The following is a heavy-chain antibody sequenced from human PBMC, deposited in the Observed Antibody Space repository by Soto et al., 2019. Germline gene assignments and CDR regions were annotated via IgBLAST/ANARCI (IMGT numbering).Heavy chain of an antibody. CDR3: ATAKVHYDSSGYYPLTQHYYYYGMDV. CDR1: GGTFSSYA. V-gene: IGHV1-69*13. D-gene: IGHD3-22*01. Sequence: ASVKVSCKASGGTFSSYAISWVRQAPGQGLEWMGGIIPIFGTANYAQKFQGRVTITADESTSTAYMELSSLRSEDTAVYYCATAKVHYDSSGYYPLTQHYYYYGMDVWGQGTTVTVSS. J-gene: IGHJ6*02. CDR2: IIPIFGTA.